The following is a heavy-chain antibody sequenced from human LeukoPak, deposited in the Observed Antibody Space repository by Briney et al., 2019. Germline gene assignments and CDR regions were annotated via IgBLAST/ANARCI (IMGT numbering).Heavy chain of an antibody. CDR1: GGSISSYY. CDR2: IYTSGST. D-gene: IGHD3-10*01. J-gene: IGHJ6*03. V-gene: IGHV4-4*07. CDR3: ARQGGSGSYYNSIYYYYYYMDV. Sequence: SETLFLTCTVSGGSISSYYWSWIRQPAGKGLEWIGRIYTSGSTNYNPSLKSRVTMSVDTSKNQFSLKLRSVTAADTALYYCARQGGSGSYYNSIYYYYYYMDVWGKGTTVTVSS.